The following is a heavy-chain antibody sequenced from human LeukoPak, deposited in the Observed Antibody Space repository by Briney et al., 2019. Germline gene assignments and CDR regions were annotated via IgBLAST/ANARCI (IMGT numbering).Heavy chain of an antibody. Sequence: GGSLRLSCAASGFSFSSSHISWVRQAPEKGLGWVAHIDPDGGHESFVDSVKGRFTISRDNAKNTLYLQMNTLRAEDTAMYFCARWRGLQSEFDLWGQGTLVTVSS. V-gene: IGHV3-7*03. J-gene: IGHJ4*02. CDR2: IDPDGGHE. CDR1: GFSFSSSH. CDR3: ARWRGLQSEFDL. D-gene: IGHD3-3*01.